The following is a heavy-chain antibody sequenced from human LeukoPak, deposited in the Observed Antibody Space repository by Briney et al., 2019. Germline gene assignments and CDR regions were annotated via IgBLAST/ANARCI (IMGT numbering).Heavy chain of an antibody. CDR2: IKADGSDK. CDR1: GFTFSTYL. V-gene: IGHV3-7*01. J-gene: IGHJ3*02. D-gene: IGHD6-19*01. CDR3: ARDREAVAGTPDI. Sequence: GGSLRLSCAASGFTFSTYLMTWVRQSPGKGLEWVANIKADGSDKYYVDSVKGRFTISRDNAKNSLYLQMNSLRAEDTAVYYCARDREAVAGTPDIWGQGTMVTVSS.